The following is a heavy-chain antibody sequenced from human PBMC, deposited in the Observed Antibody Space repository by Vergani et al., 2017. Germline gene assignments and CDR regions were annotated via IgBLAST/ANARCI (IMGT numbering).Heavy chain of an antibody. D-gene: IGHD2-15*01. V-gene: IGHV3-7*01. CDR2: IKQDGSEK. CDR1: GFTFSSYW. Sequence: EVQLVESGGGLVQPGGSLRLSCAASGFTFSSYWMSWVRQAPGKGLEWVANIKQDGSEKYYVDSVKGRFTISRDNAKNSLYLQMNSLRAEDTAVYYCAGDELDIVAYLYYYYYRDVWGKGTTVTVSS. CDR3: AGDELDIVAYLYYYYYRDV. J-gene: IGHJ6*03.